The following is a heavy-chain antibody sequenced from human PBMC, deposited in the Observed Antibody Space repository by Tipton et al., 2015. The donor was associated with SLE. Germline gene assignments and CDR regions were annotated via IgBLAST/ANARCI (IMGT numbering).Heavy chain of an antibody. J-gene: IGHJ6*04. Sequence: LRLSCTVSGASIGSHHWTWIRQPPGKGLEWIGEINHSGNTNYNPSLKSRVTISVDTSKNQFSLKLRSVTAADTAVYYCARRSPLRMAMDVWGKGTTVTISS. D-gene: IGHD3-16*01. V-gene: IGHV4-34*01. CDR2: INHSGNT. CDR1: GASIGSHH. CDR3: ARRSPLRMAMDV.